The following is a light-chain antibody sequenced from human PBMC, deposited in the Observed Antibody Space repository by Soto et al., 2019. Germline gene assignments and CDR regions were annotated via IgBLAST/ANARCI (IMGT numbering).Light chain of an antibody. J-gene: IGKJ5*01. CDR1: QSVSSY. V-gene: IGKV3-11*01. CDR2: DAS. CDR3: YPRSSWRLNT. Sequence: EIRLTHSPATLSLPPGERATLSCTASQSVSSYLSWYQQKPDQAPRLLMYDASWRATGIPARFSGSGSGTDFSLPISSVVPEDFVVHCCYPRSSWRLNTFGQGTRL.